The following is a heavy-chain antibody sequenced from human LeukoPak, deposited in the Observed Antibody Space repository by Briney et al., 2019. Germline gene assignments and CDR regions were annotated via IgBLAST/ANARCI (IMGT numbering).Heavy chain of an antibody. CDR2: IGPSGPVPTNI. CDR3: ARGPEGDYVPYYYYMDV. Sequence: GGSLRLSCAASGFTFVYYAINWVRQAPGKGLEWISYIGPSGPVPTNIYYADSLNGRSTISSDNAKNSQYMRLRSVNTADTAVYYCARGPEGDYVPYYYYMDVWGKGTTVTISS. CDR1: GFTFVYYA. D-gene: IGHD4-17*01. V-gene: IGHV3-48*03. J-gene: IGHJ6*03.